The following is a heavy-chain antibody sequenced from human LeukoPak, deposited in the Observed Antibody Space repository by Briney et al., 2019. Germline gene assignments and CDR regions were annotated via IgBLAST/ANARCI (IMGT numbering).Heavy chain of an antibody. J-gene: IGHJ4*02. CDR1: GFTFSTYS. Sequence: PGGSLRLSCAASGFTFSTYSMSWVRQAPGKGLEWVSSISSGSDHIYYADSVKGRFTISRDNAKNSLYLQMDSLRAEDTAVLFCARNDYASSSGYDFWGQGTLVTVSS. CDR2: ISSGSDHI. V-gene: IGHV3-21*01. CDR3: ARNDYASSSGYDF. D-gene: IGHD6-6*01.